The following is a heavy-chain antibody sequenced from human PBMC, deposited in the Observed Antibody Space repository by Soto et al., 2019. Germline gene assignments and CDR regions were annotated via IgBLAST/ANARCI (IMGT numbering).Heavy chain of an antibody. CDR2: ISYDGSNK. CDR3: ARGLRAVAGTDY. CDR1: GFTFSSYA. D-gene: IGHD6-19*01. J-gene: IGHJ4*02. V-gene: IGHV3-30-3*01. Sequence: GGSLRLSCAASGFTFSSYAMHWVRQAPGKGLEWVAVISYDGSNKYYADSVKGRFTISRDNSKNTLYLQMNSLRAEDTAVYYCARGLRAVAGTDYWGQGTLVNVSS.